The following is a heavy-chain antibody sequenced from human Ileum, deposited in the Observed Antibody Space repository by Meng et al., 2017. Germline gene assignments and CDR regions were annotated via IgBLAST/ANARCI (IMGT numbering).Heavy chain of an antibody. Sequence: EVQLGESGGGFVKPGGSLRLSCAASGFTFSDRWMTWVRQAPGKGLEWVGHIQSKADGGTTDYAAPVKGRFTISRDDSKSTLYPQMNSLKTEDTAVYYCTTFYAGYWGQGTLVTVSS. D-gene: IGHD3-16*01. J-gene: IGHJ4*02. CDR2: IQSKADGGTT. CDR1: GFTFSDRW. V-gene: IGHV3-15*01. CDR3: TTFYAGY.